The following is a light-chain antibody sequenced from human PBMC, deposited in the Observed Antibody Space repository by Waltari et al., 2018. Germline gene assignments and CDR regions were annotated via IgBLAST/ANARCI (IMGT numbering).Light chain of an antibody. CDR3: QQSYSTPPYT. CDR2: AAS. Sequence: DIQMTQSPSSLSASVGDRVTITCRASQSISSYLNWYQQKPGKAPKLLIYAASSLQSGVPSTFSGRGSGTEFTLTISSLQPQDYATYYCQQSYSTPPYTFGQGTKLEIK. J-gene: IGKJ2*01. CDR1: QSISSY. V-gene: IGKV1-39*01.